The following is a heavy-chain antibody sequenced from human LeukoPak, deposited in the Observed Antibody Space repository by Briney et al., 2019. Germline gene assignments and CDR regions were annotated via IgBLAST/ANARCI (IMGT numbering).Heavy chain of an antibody. J-gene: IGHJ4*02. CDR3: ARVICSSTSCYPDY. CDR1: GGSITSYY. CDR2: IYYSGST. D-gene: IGHD2-2*01. V-gene: IGHV4-59*01. Sequence: SETLSLTCTVYGGSITSYYWSWIRQPPGRGLEWIGYIYYSGSTNYNPSLKSRVTISVDTSKNQFSLKLSSVTAADTAVYYCARVICSSTSCYPDYWGQGTLVTVSS.